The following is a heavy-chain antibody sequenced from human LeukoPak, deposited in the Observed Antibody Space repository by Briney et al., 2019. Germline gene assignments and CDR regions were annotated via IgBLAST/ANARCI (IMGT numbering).Heavy chain of an antibody. CDR1: GYTFTSYG. CDR2: INPNSGGT. D-gene: IGHD3-10*01. J-gene: IGHJ5*02. V-gene: IGHV1-2*06. CDR3: ARDLWDPFGEQVNWFDP. Sequence: GASVTVSCKASGYTFTSYGISWVRQAPGQGLEWMGRINPNSGGTNYAQKFQGRVTMTRDTSISTAYMELSRLRSDDTAVYYCARDLWDPFGEQVNWFDPWGQGTLVTVSS.